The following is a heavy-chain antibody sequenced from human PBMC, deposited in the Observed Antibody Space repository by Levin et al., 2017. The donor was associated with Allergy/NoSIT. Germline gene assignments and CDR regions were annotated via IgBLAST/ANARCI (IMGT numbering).Heavy chain of an antibody. CDR2: ISGSGGST. V-gene: IGHV3-23*01. CDR1: GFTFSSYA. CDR3: AKDFWSGFPQYYFEY. J-gene: IGHJ4*02. D-gene: IGHD3-3*01. Sequence: PGGSLRLSCAASGFTFSSYAMSWVRQAPGKGLEWVSAISGSGGSTYYADSVKGRFTISRDNSKNTLYLQMNSLRAGDTAVYYCAKDFWSGFPQYYFEYWGQGTLVTVSS.